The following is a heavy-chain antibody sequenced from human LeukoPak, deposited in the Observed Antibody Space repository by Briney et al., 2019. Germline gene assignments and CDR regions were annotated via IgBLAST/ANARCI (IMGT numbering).Heavy chain of an antibody. J-gene: IGHJ4*02. D-gene: IGHD4-23*01. CDR3: ARDYGGKWLDY. V-gene: IGHV3-48*03. CDR2: ISSSGSTI. CDR1: GFTFSSYE. Sequence: GGSLRLSCAASGFTFSSYEMNRVRQAPGKGLEWVSYISSSGSTIYYADSVKGRSTISRDNARNLLYLQMNSPRAEDTAVYYCARDYGGKWLDYWGQGTLVTVSS.